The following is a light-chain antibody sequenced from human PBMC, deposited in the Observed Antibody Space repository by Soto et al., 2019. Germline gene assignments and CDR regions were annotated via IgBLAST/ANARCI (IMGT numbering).Light chain of an antibody. Sequence: QSVLTQPPSASGSPGQSVTISCTGTSSDVGGYKFVSWYQQHPGKAPKLIIYEVIKRPSGVPDRFSGSKSGNTASLTVSGLQAEDEGDYYCSSYGGSNTLVFGGGTKLTVL. J-gene: IGLJ2*01. CDR2: EVI. CDR3: SSYGGSNTLV. CDR1: SSDVGGYKF. V-gene: IGLV2-8*01.